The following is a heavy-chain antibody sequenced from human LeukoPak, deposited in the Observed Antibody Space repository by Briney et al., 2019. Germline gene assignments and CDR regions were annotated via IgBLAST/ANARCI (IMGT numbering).Heavy chain of an antibody. D-gene: IGHD3-10*01. CDR2: IWYDGRNK. CDR3: ARDRTTYYYGSGIVY. V-gene: IGHV3-33*01. CDR1: GFTFSSYG. J-gene: IGHJ4*02. Sequence: GGSLRLSCVASGFTFSSYGMHWVRQAPGKGLEWVAVIWYDGRNKYYGDSVKGRFTISRDNSKNTLYLQMNSLRAEDTAVYYCARDRTTYYYGSGIVYWGQGTLVTVSS.